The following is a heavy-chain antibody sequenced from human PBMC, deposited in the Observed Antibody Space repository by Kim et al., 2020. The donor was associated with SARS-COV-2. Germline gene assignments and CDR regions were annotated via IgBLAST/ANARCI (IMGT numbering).Heavy chain of an antibody. CDR1: GGTISSYY. CDR2: ISYSGTT. V-gene: IGHV4-59*08. Sequence: SETLSLTCTVSGGTISSYYWSWIRRPPGKGLEWIGYISYSGTTNYNPSLESRVTMSQDTSKNHFSLKLSSLTAADTAVYYCARHKDVLTGPDYWGQGTV. J-gene: IGHJ4*02. CDR3: ARHKDVLTGPDY. D-gene: IGHD3-9*01.